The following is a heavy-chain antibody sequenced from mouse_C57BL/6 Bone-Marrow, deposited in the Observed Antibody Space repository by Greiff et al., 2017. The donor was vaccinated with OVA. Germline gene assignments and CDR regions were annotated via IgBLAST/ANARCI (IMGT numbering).Heavy chain of an antibody. J-gene: IGHJ1*03. V-gene: IGHV1-52*01. CDR1: GYTFTSYW. Sequence: QVQLKQPGAELVRPGSSVKLSCKASGYTFTSYWMHWVKQRPIQGLEWIGNIDPSDSETHYNQKFKDKATLTVDKSSSTAYMQLSSLTSEDSAVYYCARVWGYLDVWGTGTTVTVSS. CDR2: IDPSDSET. CDR3: ARVWGYLDV.